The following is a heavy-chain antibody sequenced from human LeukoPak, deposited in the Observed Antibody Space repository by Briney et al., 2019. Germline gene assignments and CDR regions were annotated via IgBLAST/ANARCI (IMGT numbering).Heavy chain of an antibody. CDR3: AKDGGDSGYDFGFDY. CDR1: GFTFSSYA. V-gene: IGHV3-23*01. CDR2: ISGSGGST. D-gene: IGHD5-12*01. J-gene: IGHJ4*02. Sequence: GGSLRLSCAASGFTFSSYAMTWVRQAPGKGLEWVSAISGSGGSTYYADSVKGRFTISRDNSKNTLYLQMNSLRAEDTAVYYCAKDGGDSGYDFGFDYWGQGTLVTVSS.